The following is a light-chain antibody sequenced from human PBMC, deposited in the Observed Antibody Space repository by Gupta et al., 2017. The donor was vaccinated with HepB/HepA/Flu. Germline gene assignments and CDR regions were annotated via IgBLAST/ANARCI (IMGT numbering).Light chain of an antibody. V-gene: IGKV1-9*01. CDR3: QQLNSYLRGFT. J-gene: IGKJ3*01. Sequence: DIQLTQSPSFLSASVGDRVTITCRASQGISSYLAWYQQKPGKAPKLLIYAASTLQSGVPSRFSGSGSGTEFTLTISSLQPEDFATYYCQQLNSYLRGFTFGPGTKVDIK. CDR1: QGISSY. CDR2: AAS.